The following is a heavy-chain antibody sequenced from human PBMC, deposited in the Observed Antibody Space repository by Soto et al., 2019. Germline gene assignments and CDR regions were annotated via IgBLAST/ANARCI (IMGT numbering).Heavy chain of an antibody. Sequence: GESLSLSCSASGFTFSNFAMRWVRQAPGKGLEWVSDISGSGGSTYYAESVKGRFTISRDNSKNTLFLQMNSLRVEDTAVYYCAKDIVAVGGYETFDVWGQGTMVTVSS. D-gene: IGHD5-12*01. CDR3: AKDIVAVGGYETFDV. V-gene: IGHV3-23*01. CDR1: GFTFSNFA. J-gene: IGHJ4*02. CDR2: ISGSGGST.